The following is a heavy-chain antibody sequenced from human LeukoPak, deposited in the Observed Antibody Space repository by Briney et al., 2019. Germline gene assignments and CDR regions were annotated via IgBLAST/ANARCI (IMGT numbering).Heavy chain of an antibody. CDR2: TYYRSTWYN. CDR1: GDSVSSNSVT. V-gene: IGHV6-1*01. Sequence: SQTLSLTCAISGDSVSSNSVTWNWIRQSPSRGLEWLGRTYYRSTWYNDYAVSVRGRITVNPDTSKNQFSLHLNSVTPEDTAVYYCARRLTQYDCFDPWGQGILVAVSS. J-gene: IGHJ5*02. D-gene: IGHD2-2*01. CDR3: ARRLTQYDCFDP.